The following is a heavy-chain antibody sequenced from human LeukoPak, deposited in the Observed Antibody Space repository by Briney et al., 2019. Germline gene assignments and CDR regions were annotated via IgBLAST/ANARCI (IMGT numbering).Heavy chain of an antibody. CDR3: ARGASIIDPLVT. J-gene: IGHJ4*02. D-gene: IGHD2-15*01. CDR2: IEQDGSEK. V-gene: IGHV3-7*04. Sequence: PGGSLRLSCAASGFTFSSYWMNWVRQAPGKGLEWVANIEQDGSEKYYVDSVKGRFTISRDNAKTSLSLQMNNLRAEDTAVYYCARGASIIDPLVTWGQGTLVTVSS. CDR1: GFTFSSYW.